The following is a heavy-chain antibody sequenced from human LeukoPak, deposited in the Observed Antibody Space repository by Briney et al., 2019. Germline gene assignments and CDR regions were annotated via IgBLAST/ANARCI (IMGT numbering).Heavy chain of an antibody. CDR3: ARGTAGSDAGDY. J-gene: IGHJ4*02. V-gene: IGHV3-64*01. CDR2: ISSNGGST. D-gene: IGHD2-8*02. Sequence: PGGSLRLSCAASGFTFSRYAMHWVRQAPGKGLEYVSAISSNGGSTYYANSVKGRFTISRDNSKNTLYLQMGSLRAEDMAVYYCARGTAGSDAGDYWGQGTLVTVSS. CDR1: GFTFSRYA.